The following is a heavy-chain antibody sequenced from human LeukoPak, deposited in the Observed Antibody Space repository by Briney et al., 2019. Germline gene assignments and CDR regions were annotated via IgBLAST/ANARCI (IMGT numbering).Heavy chain of an antibody. V-gene: IGHV1-2*04. Sequence: ASVKVSCKASGYTFTGYYMHWVRQAPGQGLEWMGWINPNSGGTNYAQKFQGWVTMTRDTSISTAYMELSRLRSDDTAVYYCAREGEAAAGTGGYYFDYWGQGTLVTVSS. CDR2: INPNSGGT. CDR3: AREGEAAAGTGGYYFDY. J-gene: IGHJ4*02. D-gene: IGHD6-13*01. CDR1: GYTFTGYY.